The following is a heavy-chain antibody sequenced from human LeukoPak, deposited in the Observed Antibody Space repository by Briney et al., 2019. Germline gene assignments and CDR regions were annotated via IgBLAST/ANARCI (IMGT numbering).Heavy chain of an antibody. CDR3: ARLEVGTRGPFDY. V-gene: IGHV4-59*08. Sequence: SETLSLTCTVSGGSISSYYWSWIRQPPGKGLEWIGYIYYSGSTNYNPSLKSRATISVDTSKNQFSLKLSSVTAADTAVYYCARLEVGTRGPFDYWGQGTLVTVSS. D-gene: IGHD2-21*02. CDR2: IYYSGST. J-gene: IGHJ4*02. CDR1: GGSISSYY.